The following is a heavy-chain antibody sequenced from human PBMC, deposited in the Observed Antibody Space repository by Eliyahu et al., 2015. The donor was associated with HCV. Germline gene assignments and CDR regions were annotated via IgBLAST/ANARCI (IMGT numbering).Heavy chain of an antibody. J-gene: IGHJ4*02. V-gene: IGHV3-9*01. CDR1: GFTFDDYA. CDR3: AKGPYSSSSGADDH. Sequence: EVQLVESGGGLVQPGRSLRLSCAASGFTFDDYAMHWVRQAPGKGLEWVSGISWNSGSIGYADSVKGRFTISRDNAKNSLYLQMNSLRAEDTALYYCAKGPYSSSSGADDHWGQGTLVTVSS. D-gene: IGHD6-13*01. CDR2: ISWNSGSI.